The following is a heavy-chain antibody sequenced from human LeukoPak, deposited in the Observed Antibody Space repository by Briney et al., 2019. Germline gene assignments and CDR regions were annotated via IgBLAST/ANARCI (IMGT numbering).Heavy chain of an antibody. CDR2: VSADGSER. CDR3: AKGSSAYGHPTSPLFDF. Sequence: GGSLRLSCIGSRFDFSHYGMHWVRQAPGRGPEWVAVVSADGSERHYADAVKGRFTISKDNSKNTMFLQMSSLRIEDTAVYYCAKGSSAYGHPTSPLFDFWGQGTLVTVSS. J-gene: IGHJ4*02. V-gene: IGHV3-30*18. CDR1: RFDFSHYG. D-gene: IGHD6-19*01.